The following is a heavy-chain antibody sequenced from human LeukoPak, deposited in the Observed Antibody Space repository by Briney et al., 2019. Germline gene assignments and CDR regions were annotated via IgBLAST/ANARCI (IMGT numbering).Heavy chain of an antibody. V-gene: IGHV4-59*01. CDR3: ARGGTAVIAPYAFDI. CDR1: GGSISSYY. Sequence: KASETLSLTCTVSGGSISSYYWSWIRQPLGKGLEWIGYIYYSGSTNCNPSVKSRVAMSVDTSKKQFSLKLSSLTAVDTAVYYCARGGTAVIAPYAFDIWGQGTMVTVSS. D-gene: IGHD4-23*01. CDR2: IYYSGST. J-gene: IGHJ3*02.